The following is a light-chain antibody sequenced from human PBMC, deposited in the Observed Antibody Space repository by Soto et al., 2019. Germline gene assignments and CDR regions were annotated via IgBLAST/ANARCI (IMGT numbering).Light chain of an antibody. J-gene: IGKJ1*01. V-gene: IGKV3-20*01. CDR2: GAS. Sequence: EIVLTQSPGTLSLSPGERATLSCRASQSVISRYLAWYQQKPGQAPRLLISGASSRATGIPDRFSGSGSGTDFTLTISRLEPEDFAVYYCQQYGSSPRTFGQGTKVEIK. CDR3: QQYGSSPRT. CDR1: QSVISRY.